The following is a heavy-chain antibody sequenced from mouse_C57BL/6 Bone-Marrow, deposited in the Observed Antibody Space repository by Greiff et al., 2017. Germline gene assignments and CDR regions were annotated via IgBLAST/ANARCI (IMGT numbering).Heavy chain of an antibody. J-gene: IGHJ2*01. CDR1: GYSITSDY. CDR3: ARSGDYYGSSLYYFDY. D-gene: IGHD1-1*01. V-gene: IGHV3-8*01. CDR2: ISYSGST. Sequence: VQLQQSGPGLAKPSQTLSLTCSVTGYSITSDYWNWIRKFPGNKLEYMGYISYSGSTYYNPSLKSRISITRDTSKNQYYLQLNSVTTEDTATYYCARSGDYYGSSLYYFDYWGQGTTLTVSS.